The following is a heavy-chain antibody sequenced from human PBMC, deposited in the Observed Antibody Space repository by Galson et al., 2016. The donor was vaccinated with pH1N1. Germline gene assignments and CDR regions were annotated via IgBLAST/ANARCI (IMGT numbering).Heavy chain of an antibody. CDR2: IDNDGRGT. CDR3: AGNWWGIDY. Sequence: SLRLSCAASGFPFSDYWMHWVRQAPGKGLVWVARIDNDGRGTSHADSVRGRFAISRDNAESMLYLQMNSLRTDDTDVYYCAGNWWGIDYWGQGALVTVSS. CDR1: GFPFSDYW. J-gene: IGHJ4*02. D-gene: IGHD2-15*01. V-gene: IGHV3-74*01.